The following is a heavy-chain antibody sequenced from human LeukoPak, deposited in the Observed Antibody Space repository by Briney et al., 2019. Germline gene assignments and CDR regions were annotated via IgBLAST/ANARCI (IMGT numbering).Heavy chain of an antibody. D-gene: IGHD6-19*01. CDR3: ARSRGEQWLEPFDY. CDR2: ICPGDSDT. CDR1: GSSFTSYW. V-gene: IGHV5-51*01. J-gene: IGHJ4*02. Sequence: GESLKISCKGSGSSFTSYWIGWVRPMPGKGLGWMGIICPGDSDTRYSPSFQGQVTISADKSISTAYLQWSSLKASDTAMYYCARSRGEQWLEPFDYWGQGTLVTVSS.